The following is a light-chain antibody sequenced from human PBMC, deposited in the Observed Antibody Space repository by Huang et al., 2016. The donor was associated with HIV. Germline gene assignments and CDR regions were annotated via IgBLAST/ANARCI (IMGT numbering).Light chain of an antibody. CDR2: DAP. J-gene: IGKJ4*01. CDR1: QNVVTS. V-gene: IGKV1-8*01. CDR3: QHSDGLSPLT. Sequence: IRMTQSPSSLSASTGDRVTITCRASQNVVTSLAWYQKRPGRAPVLFIYDAPTLQRGVPSRFSCSGSRTVFTLTIGCLQVEDAATYYCQHSDGLSPLTFGGGT.